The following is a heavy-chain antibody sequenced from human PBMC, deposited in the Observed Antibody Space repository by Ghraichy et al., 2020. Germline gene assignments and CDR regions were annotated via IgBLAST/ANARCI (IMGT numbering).Heavy chain of an antibody. V-gene: IGHV4-39*01. CDR3: ARRSGSWWGWGFDH. D-gene: IGHD6-13*01. CDR1: GGSISSSSYY. CDR2: IYYSGST. Sequence: SQTLSLTCTVSGGSISSSSYYWGWIRQPPGKGLEWIGSIYYSGSTYYNPSLKSRVTISVDTSKNQFSLKLSSVTAADTAVYYCARRSGSWWGWGFDHWGQGTLVTVSS. J-gene: IGHJ4*02.